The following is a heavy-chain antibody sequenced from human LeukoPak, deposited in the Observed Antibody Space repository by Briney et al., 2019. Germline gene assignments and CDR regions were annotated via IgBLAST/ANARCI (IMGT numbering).Heavy chain of an antibody. V-gene: IGHV4-61*01. CDR3: ARADYGGANY. CDR2: IYYSGST. CDR1: GGSVSSGSYY. Sequence: SEILSLTCTVSGGSVSSGSYYWSWIRQPPGKGLEWIGYIYYSGSTNYNPSLKSRVTISVDTSKNQFSLKLSSVTAADTAVYYCARADYGGANYWGQGTLVTVSS. J-gene: IGHJ4*02. D-gene: IGHD4-23*01.